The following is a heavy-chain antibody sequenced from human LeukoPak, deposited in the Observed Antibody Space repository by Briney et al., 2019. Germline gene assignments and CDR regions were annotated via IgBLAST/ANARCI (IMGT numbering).Heavy chain of an antibody. J-gene: IGHJ6*03. V-gene: IGHV1-8*03. D-gene: IGHD3-10*02. CDR1: GYTFTSYD. Sequence: ASVKVSCKASGYTFTSYDINWVRQATGQGLEWMGWMNPNSGNTGYAQKFQGRVTITRNTSISTAYMELSSLRSEDTAVYYCARNPLREMGTTRLFYYYYYMDVWGKGTTVTVSS. CDR3: ARNPLREMGTTRLFYYYYYMDV. CDR2: MNPNSGNT.